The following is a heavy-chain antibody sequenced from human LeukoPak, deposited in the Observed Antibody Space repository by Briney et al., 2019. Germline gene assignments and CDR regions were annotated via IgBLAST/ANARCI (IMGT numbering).Heavy chain of an antibody. Sequence: GGSLRLSCAASGFTFSSYWMSWVRQAPGKGLEWVANIKQDGSETYYVDSVKGRFTISRDNAKNSLYLQMNSLRAEDTAVYYCARRVGTSGWSNFDHWGQGTLVTVSS. CDR1: GFTFSSYW. V-gene: IGHV3-7*01. CDR2: IKQDGSET. D-gene: IGHD6-19*01. CDR3: ARRVGTSGWSNFDH. J-gene: IGHJ4*02.